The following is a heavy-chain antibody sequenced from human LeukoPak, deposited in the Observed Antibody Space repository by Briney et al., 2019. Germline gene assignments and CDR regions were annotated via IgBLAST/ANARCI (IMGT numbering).Heavy chain of an antibody. J-gene: IGHJ4*02. CDR3: AKDRPNYHESNGHYYRPNGDY. D-gene: IGHD3-22*01. CDR1: GFTFNIYA. Sequence: GGSLRLSCAASGFTFNIYAMSWVCQAPGKGLEWVSSITSSGDVTFYADSVKDRFTISRDNSKNTLYLQMSRLRAEDTAVYYCAKDRPNYHESNGHYYRPNGDYWGQGTLVTVSS. CDR2: ITSSGDVT. V-gene: IGHV3-23*01.